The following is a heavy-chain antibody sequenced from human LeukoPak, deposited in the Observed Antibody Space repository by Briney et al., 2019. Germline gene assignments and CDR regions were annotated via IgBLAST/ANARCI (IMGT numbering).Heavy chain of an antibody. CDR1: GFTFSSYA. CDR2: ISYDGSNK. V-gene: IGHV3-30-3*01. Sequence: GGSLRLSCAASGFTFSSYAMHWVRQAPGKGLEWVAVISYDGSNKYYADSVKGRITISRDNSKNTLYLQMNSLRAEDTAVYYCARVEYSDLYYFDYWGQGTLVTVSS. J-gene: IGHJ4*02. CDR3: ARVEYSDLYYFDY. D-gene: IGHD1-26*01.